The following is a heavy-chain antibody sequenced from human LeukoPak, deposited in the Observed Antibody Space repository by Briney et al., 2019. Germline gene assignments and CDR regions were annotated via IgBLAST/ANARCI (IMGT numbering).Heavy chain of an antibody. CDR2: INHSGST. CDR3: ARDGINLHAFDI. D-gene: IGHD1-14*01. J-gene: IGHJ3*02. V-gene: IGHV4-34*01. Sequence: SETLSLTCAVYGGSFSGYYWSWIRQPPGKGLEWIGKINHSGSTNYNPSLKSRVTISVDTSKNQFSLKLSSVTAADTAVYYCARDGINLHAFDIWGQGTMVTVSS. CDR1: GGSFSGYY.